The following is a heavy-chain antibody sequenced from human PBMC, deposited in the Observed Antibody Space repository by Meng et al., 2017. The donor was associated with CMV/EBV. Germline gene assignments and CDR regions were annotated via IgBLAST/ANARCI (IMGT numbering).Heavy chain of an antibody. Sequence: LSCAAYGFTFSRYWMHWVRQAPGKGLVWVSRINSDGSSTSYADSVKGRFTISRDNAKNTLYLQMNSLRAEDTAVYYCARGDYPYYFDYWGQGTLVTVSS. J-gene: IGHJ4*02. CDR1: GFTFSRYW. D-gene: IGHD3-16*01. CDR3: ARGDYPYYFDY. CDR2: INSDGSST. V-gene: IGHV3-74*01.